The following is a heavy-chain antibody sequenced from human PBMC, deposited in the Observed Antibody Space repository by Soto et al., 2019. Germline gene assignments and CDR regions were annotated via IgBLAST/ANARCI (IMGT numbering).Heavy chain of an antibody. V-gene: IGHV3-21*01. J-gene: IGHJ4*02. D-gene: IGHD4-4*01. Sequence: EVQLVESGGGLVKPGGSLRLSCAASGFTFSSYSMNWVRQAPGKGLEWVSSISSSSSYIYYADSVKGRFTISRDNAKNSLYLQMNSLRAEDTAVYYCARDQGAGVGNSLDYWGQGTLVTVSS. CDR2: ISSSSSYI. CDR1: GFTFSSYS. CDR3: ARDQGAGVGNSLDY.